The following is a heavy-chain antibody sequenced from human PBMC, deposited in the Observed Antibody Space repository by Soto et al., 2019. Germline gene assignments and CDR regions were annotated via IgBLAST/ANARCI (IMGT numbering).Heavy chain of an antibody. Sequence: QVPLVQSGAEVKKPGASVKVSCKASGYTFTSSDINWVRQATGQGLEWMGWMNPNSVNTGYAQKFQGRITLTRSTSINTVYLELSSLSSGDSAVYYCARGASPWGQGTLVTVSS. CDR2: MNPNSVNT. CDR3: ARGASP. J-gene: IGHJ5*02. CDR1: GYTFTSSD. V-gene: IGHV1-8*01.